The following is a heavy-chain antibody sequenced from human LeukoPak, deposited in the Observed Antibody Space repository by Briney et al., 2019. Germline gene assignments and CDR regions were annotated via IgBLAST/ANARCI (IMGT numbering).Heavy chain of an antibody. CDR1: GFTFSTYA. D-gene: IGHD2-2*01. J-gene: IGHJ4*02. CDR2: ISGSGGDT. V-gene: IGHV3-23*01. Sequence: PGESLRLSCAASGFTFSTYAMSWVRQAPGKGLEWVSVISGSGGDTYYADSVKGRFTISRDNSKSTLYLQMNSLRAKDTAVYYCVKEMGCSSTSCYVPFDHWGQGTLVTVSS. CDR3: VKEMGCSSTSCYVPFDH.